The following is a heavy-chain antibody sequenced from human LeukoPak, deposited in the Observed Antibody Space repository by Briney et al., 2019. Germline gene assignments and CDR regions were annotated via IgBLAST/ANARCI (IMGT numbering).Heavy chain of an antibody. Sequence: GGSLRVSCAAPGFTFSNYVIHWVRQPPRKGLEWVSLIRYDGSSKYYADSVRGRFTISRDNSKNTLYLQINSLRAEDTAVYYCARYSGNYGLDYWGQGTLVTVSS. CDR1: GFTFSNYV. V-gene: IGHV3-30*02. D-gene: IGHD4-17*01. J-gene: IGHJ4*02. CDR3: ARYSGNYGLDY. CDR2: IRYDGSSK.